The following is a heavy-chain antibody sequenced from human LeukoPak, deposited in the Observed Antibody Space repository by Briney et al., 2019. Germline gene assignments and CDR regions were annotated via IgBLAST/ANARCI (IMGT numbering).Heavy chain of an antibody. J-gene: IGHJ4*02. CDR3: AKDTRHSSSPLNY. CDR1: GFTFSSYA. Sequence: GGSLRLSCSASGFTFSSYAMHWVRQAPGKGLEWVAFIRYDGSNKYYADSVKGRFTISRDNSKNTLYLQMNSLRAEDTAVYYCAKDTRHSSSPLNYWGQGTLVTVSS. D-gene: IGHD6-13*01. V-gene: IGHV3-30*02. CDR2: IRYDGSNK.